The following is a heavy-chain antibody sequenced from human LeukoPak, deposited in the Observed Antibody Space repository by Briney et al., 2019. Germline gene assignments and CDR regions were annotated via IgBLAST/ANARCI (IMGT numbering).Heavy chain of an antibody. CDR3: AKDLSYTSGASDH. V-gene: IGHV3-33*06. CDR2: IWYDGSNK. D-gene: IGHD6-19*01. J-gene: IGHJ4*02. CDR1: GFTFSSYG. Sequence: GRSLRLSCAASGFTFSSYGMHWVRQAPGKGLEWVAVIWYDGSNKYYADSVKGRFTISRDNSKNTLYLQMNSLRAEDTAVYYCAKDLSYTSGASDHWGQGTLVTVSS.